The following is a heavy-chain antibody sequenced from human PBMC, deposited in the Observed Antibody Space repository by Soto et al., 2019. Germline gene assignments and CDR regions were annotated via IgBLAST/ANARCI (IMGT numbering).Heavy chain of an antibody. CDR3: AKVRVGATFFVYYFDY. V-gene: IGHV3-23*01. Sequence: EVQLLESGGGLVQPGGSLRLSCAASGFTFSSYAMSWVRQAPGKGLEWVSAISGSGGSTYYADSVKGRFTISRDNSKNTLYLQMNSLRAEDTAVYYCAKVRVGATFFVYYFDYWGQGTLVTVSS. CDR2: ISGSGGST. J-gene: IGHJ4*02. CDR1: GFTFSSYA. D-gene: IGHD1-26*01.